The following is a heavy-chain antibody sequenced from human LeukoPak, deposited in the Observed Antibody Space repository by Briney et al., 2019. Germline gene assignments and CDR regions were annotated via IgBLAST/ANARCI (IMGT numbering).Heavy chain of an antibody. Sequence: PGGSLRLSCAASGFSFSSYGMHWVRQAPGKGLVWVSRINSDGSYTNYADSVKGRSTISRDNAKNTLFLQMNSLRAEDTAVYYCAREKTYYYDSSGYPALDYWGQGTLVTVSS. V-gene: IGHV3-74*01. CDR2: INSDGSYT. CDR1: GFSFSSYG. J-gene: IGHJ4*02. CDR3: AREKTYYYDSSGYPALDY. D-gene: IGHD3-22*01.